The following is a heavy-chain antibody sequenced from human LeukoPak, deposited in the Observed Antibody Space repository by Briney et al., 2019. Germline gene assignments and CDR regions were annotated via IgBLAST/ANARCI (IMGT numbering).Heavy chain of an antibody. CDR1: GGTFSSYA. D-gene: IGHD6-6*01. Sequence: ASVKVSCKASGGTFSSYAISWVRQAPGQGLEWMGGIIPIFGTANYAQKFQGRVTITADESTSTAYMELSSLRSEGTAVYYCARGRRHIAARRYDAFDIWGQGTMVTVSS. V-gene: IGHV1-69*13. CDR2: IIPIFGTA. CDR3: ARGRRHIAARRYDAFDI. J-gene: IGHJ3*02.